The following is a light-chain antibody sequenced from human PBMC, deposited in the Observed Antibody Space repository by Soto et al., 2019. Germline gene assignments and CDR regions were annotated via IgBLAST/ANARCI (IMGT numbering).Light chain of an antibody. Sequence: EIVLTQSPGTLSLSPGERATLSCRASQGLTSNFLAWYQQKPGQAPSLLIYGASNRATGVPDRFSGGGSGTDFTLTISRLEPEDFAVYFCQQYVTAPRTFGQGTMVEIK. CDR3: QQYVTAPRT. CDR2: GAS. CDR1: QGLTSNF. J-gene: IGKJ1*01. V-gene: IGKV3-20*01.